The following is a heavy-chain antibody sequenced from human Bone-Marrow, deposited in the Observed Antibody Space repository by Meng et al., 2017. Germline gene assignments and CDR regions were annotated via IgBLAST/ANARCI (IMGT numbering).Heavy chain of an antibody. CDR1: GGSISSGGYY. J-gene: IGHJ4*02. CDR3: ARVGYSGSRVTSYYFDY. CDR2: IYYSGST. D-gene: IGHD1-26*01. V-gene: IGHV4-31*01. Sequence: QVRLQESGAGLVKPSQTLSLTCTVSGGSISSGGYYWSWIRQHPGKGLEWIGYIYYSGSTYYNPSLKSLVTIPVDTSKNQFSLKLSSVTAADTAVYYCARVGYSGSRVTSYYFDYWGQGTLVTVSS.